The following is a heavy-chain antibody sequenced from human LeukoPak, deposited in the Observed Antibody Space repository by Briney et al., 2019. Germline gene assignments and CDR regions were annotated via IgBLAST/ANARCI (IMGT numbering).Heavy chain of an antibody. Sequence: ASVKVSCKASGYTFTDYYMHWVRQAPGQGLEWMGWINPNSGGTNYAQEFQGRVTLTRETSISTAYMELSRLRSDDTALYYCARDGFCSSTSCSGVPKIWGQGTLVTVSS. CDR2: INPNSGGT. CDR1: GYTFTDYY. D-gene: IGHD2-2*03. J-gene: IGHJ4*02. V-gene: IGHV1-2*02. CDR3: ARDGFCSSTSCSGVPKI.